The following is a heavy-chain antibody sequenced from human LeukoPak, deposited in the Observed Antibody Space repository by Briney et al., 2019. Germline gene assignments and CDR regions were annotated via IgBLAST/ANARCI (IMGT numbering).Heavy chain of an antibody. CDR2: MNIDGSSI. CDR3: ARIAATGTSFDF. Sequence: GGSLRLSCAASGFAFSTYSMNWVRQAPGKGLVWVSRMNIDGSSISYADSVKGRFTISRDNAKNTVYLQMNSLRAEDTAVYFCARIAATGTSFDFWGQGALVTVSS. V-gene: IGHV3-74*01. D-gene: IGHD6-13*01. J-gene: IGHJ4*02. CDR1: GFAFSTYS.